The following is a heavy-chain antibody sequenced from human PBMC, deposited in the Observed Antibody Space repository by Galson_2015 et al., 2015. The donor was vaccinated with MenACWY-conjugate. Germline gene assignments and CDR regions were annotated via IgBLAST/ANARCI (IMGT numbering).Heavy chain of an antibody. J-gene: IGHJ5*02. D-gene: IGHD6-19*01. CDR2: IIPIFGAA. V-gene: IGHV1-69*13. Sequence: SVKVSCKASGGTFSSYGISWVRQAPGQGLEWMGAIIPIFGAANYAQRFQGRVTMTADESTTTAYMELSSLRSEDTAVYYCARDGHSSTCNQYNWFDPWGQGTLVTVSS. CDR3: ARDGHSSTCNQYNWFDP. CDR1: GGTFSSYG.